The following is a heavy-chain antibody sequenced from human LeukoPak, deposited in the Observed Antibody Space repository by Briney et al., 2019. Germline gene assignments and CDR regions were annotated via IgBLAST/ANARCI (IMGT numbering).Heavy chain of an antibody. CDR2: IKQGGSEK. Sequence: GGSLRLSCAASGFTFSSYWMSWVRQAPGKGLEWVANIKQGGSEKYYVDSVKGRFTISRDNAKNSLYLQMNSLRAEDTAVYYCARDLRYYYDSSGYLSPWGQGTLVSVSS. V-gene: IGHV3-7*01. D-gene: IGHD3-22*01. J-gene: IGHJ5*02. CDR1: GFTFSSYW. CDR3: ARDLRYYYDSSGYLSP.